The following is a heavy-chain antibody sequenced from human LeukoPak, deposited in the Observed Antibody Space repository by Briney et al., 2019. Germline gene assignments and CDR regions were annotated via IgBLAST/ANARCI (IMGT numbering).Heavy chain of an antibody. CDR3: AKDSGGYSSSSFGS. CDR2: ISYDGSNK. J-gene: IGHJ4*02. V-gene: IGHV3-30-3*01. CDR1: GFTFSSYA. Sequence: GRSLRLSCAASGFTFSSYAMHWVRQAPGKGLEWVAVISYDGSNKYYADSVKGRFTISRDNSKNTLYVQMNSLRAEDTAVYYCAKDSGGYSSSSFGSWGQGTRVTVSS. D-gene: IGHD6-13*01.